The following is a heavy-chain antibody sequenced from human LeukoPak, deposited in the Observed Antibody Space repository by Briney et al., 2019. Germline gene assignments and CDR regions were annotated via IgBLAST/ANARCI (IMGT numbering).Heavy chain of an antibody. CDR2: ISGSGGST. CDR1: SFTFSTYV. J-gene: IGHJ3*02. CDR3: ARVGDMEAFDI. Sequence: GGSLRPSCAASSFTFSTYVMHWVRQAPGKGLEWVTSISGSGGSTSYADSVKGRFTISRDNSKNTVYLQMNSLRGEDTAVYYCARVGDMEAFDIWGQGTRVTVSS. V-gene: IGHV3-23*01. D-gene: IGHD3-16*01.